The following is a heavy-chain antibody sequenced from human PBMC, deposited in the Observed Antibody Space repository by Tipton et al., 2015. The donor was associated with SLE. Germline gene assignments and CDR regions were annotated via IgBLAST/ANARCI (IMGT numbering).Heavy chain of an antibody. CDR1: GFPFSIHW. Sequence: SLRLSCAASGFPFSIHWMHWVRQAPEKGLVWVSRIIDDGSGANYADSVKGRFIISRDNARNTLYLQMNSLRAGDTAVYYCARDRMTILGLVIGPPDAFDVWGRGAMVTVSS. CDR2: IIDDGSGA. J-gene: IGHJ3*01. V-gene: IGHV3-74*01. D-gene: IGHD3-3*01. CDR3: ARDRMTILGLVIGPPDAFDV.